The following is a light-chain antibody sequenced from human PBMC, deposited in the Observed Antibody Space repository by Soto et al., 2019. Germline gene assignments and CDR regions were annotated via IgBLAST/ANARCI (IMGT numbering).Light chain of an antibody. V-gene: IGKV3-20*01. CDR2: AAS. J-gene: IGKJ3*01. CDR3: QQCVRSPGFT. Sequence: EIGLTQSPGTLSLSPGEIATLSCRASQSVSSSFLACYQQKPGQAPRLLIYAASSGATGIPERFSGSASVTSLTLTISSLEHEYFAVSYRQQCVRSPGFTFGHGTKVDIK. CDR1: QSVSSSF.